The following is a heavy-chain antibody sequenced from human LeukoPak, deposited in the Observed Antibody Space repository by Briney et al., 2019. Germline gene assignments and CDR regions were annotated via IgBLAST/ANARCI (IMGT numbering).Heavy chain of an antibody. D-gene: IGHD4-17*01. Sequence: EESLNISCKGSGYIFTSSWIGWLRQMPGKGLERMGIIYPGDSDTRYSPSFQGQVTISADKSISTAYLQWSSLKASDTAMYYCARTTVTTSFDYWGQGTLVTVSS. CDR2: IYPGDSDT. J-gene: IGHJ4*02. CDR1: GYIFTSSW. CDR3: ARTTVTTSFDY. V-gene: IGHV5-51*01.